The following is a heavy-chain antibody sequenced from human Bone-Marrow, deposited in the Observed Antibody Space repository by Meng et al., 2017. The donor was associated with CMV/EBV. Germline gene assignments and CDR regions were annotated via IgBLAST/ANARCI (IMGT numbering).Heavy chain of an antibody. Sequence: GGSLRLSCAASGVTFSDLWMTWVRQAPGQGPEWVGRIKSKVNGGTTDYAAAVKDRFTISRDDSKNTLYLQMNSLKTKDTAVYYCTTDVPFTRGGAIEYWGRGTLVTVSS. CDR2: IKSKVNGGTT. CDR1: GVTFSDLW. D-gene: IGHD3-16*01. V-gene: IGHV3-15*01. J-gene: IGHJ4*02. CDR3: TTDVPFTRGGAIEY.